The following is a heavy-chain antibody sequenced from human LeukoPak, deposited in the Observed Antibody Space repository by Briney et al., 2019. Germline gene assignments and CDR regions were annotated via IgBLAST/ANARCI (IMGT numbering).Heavy chain of an antibody. D-gene: IGHD3-3*01. Sequence: ASVKVSCKASGGTFSSYTISCVRQAPGQGLEWMGRIIPILGIANYAQKFQGRVTITADKSTSTAYMELSSLRSEDTAVYYCASEGITIFGVVIQAKFDYWGQGTLVTVSS. J-gene: IGHJ4*02. CDR1: GGTFSSYT. CDR3: ASEGITIFGVVIQAKFDY. CDR2: IIPILGIA. V-gene: IGHV1-69*02.